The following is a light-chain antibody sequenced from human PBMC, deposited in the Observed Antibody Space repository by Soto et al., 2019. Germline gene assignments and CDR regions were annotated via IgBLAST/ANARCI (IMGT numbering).Light chain of an antibody. CDR1: SGDIGSYNR. CDR3: CSYAGRSTWDVV. J-gene: IGLJ2*01. CDR2: EVT. Sequence: QSALTQPASVSGSPGQSITISCTGTSGDIGSYNRVSWYQQHPGKAPKLIIYEVTDRPSGVSNRFSGSKSGSTASLTISGLQAEDEADYYCCSYAGRSTWDVVFGGGTKLTVL. V-gene: IGLV2-23*02.